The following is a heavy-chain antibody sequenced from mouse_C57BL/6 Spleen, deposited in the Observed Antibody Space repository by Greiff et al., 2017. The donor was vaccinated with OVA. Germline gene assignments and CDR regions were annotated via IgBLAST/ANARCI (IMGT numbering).Heavy chain of an antibody. D-gene: IGHD6-1*01. CDR2: IWSGGST. J-gene: IGHJ4*01. CDR3: ARGPSVHYYAMDY. V-gene: IGHV2-2*01. CDR1: GFSLTSYG. Sequence: QVQLKESGPGLVQPSQSLSITCTVSGFSLTSYGVHWVRQSPGKGLEWLGVIWSGGSTDYNAAFISRLSISKDNSKSQVFFKMNSLQADDTAIYYCARGPSVHYYAMDYWGQGTSVTVSS.